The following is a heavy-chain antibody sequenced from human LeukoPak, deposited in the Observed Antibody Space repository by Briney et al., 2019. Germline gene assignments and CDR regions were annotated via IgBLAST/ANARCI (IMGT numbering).Heavy chain of an antibody. CDR1: GGTFSSYA. CDR2: IIPILGIA. CDR3: ARVFPYGGPRRYFDY. D-gene: IGHD4/OR15-4a*01. V-gene: IGHV1-69*04. J-gene: IGHJ4*02. Sequence: SVKVSCKASGGTFSSYAISWVRQAPGQGLEWMGRIIPILGIANYAQKFQGRVTITRDTSASTAYMELSSLRSEDTAVYYCARVFPYGGPRRYFDYWGQGTLVTVSS.